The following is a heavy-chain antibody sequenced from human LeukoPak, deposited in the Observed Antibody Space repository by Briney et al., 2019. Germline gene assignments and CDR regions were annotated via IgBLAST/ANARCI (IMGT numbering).Heavy chain of an antibody. CDR3: ARSQTNAVYYYGMDV. D-gene: IGHD2-8*01. Sequence: GGALRLSFAASGFTFFSYAMNCGRQAPGEGVGWGSDISGSGDMTYYADSVKGRFTISRDNSKNTVYLQMNGLRAEDTAVYFCARSQTNAVYYYGMDVWGQGTTVTVSS. J-gene: IGHJ6*02. CDR1: GFTFFSYA. V-gene: IGHV3-23*01. CDR2: ISGSGDMT.